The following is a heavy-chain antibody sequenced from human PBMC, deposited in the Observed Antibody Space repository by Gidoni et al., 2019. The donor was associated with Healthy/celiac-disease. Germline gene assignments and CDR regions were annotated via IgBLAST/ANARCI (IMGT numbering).Heavy chain of an antibody. CDR1: GFTVRSNY. J-gene: IGHJ4*02. Sequence: EVQLVESGGGLVQPGGSLRLSCAASGFTVRSNYMSWVRQAPGKGLEWVSVIYSGGSTYYADSVKGRFTISRDNSKNTLYLQMNSLRAEDTAVYYCARDLRYYDSSEGFDYWGQGTLVTVSS. CDR3: ARDLRYYDSSEGFDY. CDR2: IYSGGST. V-gene: IGHV3-66*02. D-gene: IGHD3-22*01.